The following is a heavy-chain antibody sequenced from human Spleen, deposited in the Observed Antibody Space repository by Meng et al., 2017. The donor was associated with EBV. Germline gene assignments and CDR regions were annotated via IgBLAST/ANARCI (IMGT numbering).Heavy chain of an antibody. V-gene: IGHV4-34*01. Sequence: QWQLQQWGAGLLQASATLSLPFAVSGGSFRGYYWSWIRQPPGKGLEWIGEINHGGGTSYNPSLKSRVTMSLDTSMNHFSLKLTSVTAADTAVYYCASRGDGIFSNYDWFDLWGQGTLVTVSS. CDR1: GGSFRGYY. CDR3: ASRGDGIFSNYDWFDL. J-gene: IGHJ5*02. D-gene: IGHD4-11*01. CDR2: INHGGGT.